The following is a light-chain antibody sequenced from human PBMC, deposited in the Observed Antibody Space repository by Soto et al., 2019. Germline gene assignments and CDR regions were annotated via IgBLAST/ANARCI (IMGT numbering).Light chain of an antibody. CDR2: EVS. V-gene: IGLV2-14*01. CDR3: SSFTSSSTLV. CDR1: SSDVGGYYY. J-gene: IGLJ1*01. Sequence: QSVLTQPASVSGSPGQSITISCTGTSSDVGGYYYVSWYQNHPGKAPKLIIYEVSNRPSGVSDRFSGSKSGNTASLTISGLPTEDEADYYCSSFTSSSTLVFGTGTKVTVL.